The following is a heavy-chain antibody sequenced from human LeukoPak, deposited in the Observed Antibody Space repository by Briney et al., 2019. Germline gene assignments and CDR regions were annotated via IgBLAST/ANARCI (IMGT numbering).Heavy chain of an antibody. V-gene: IGHV1-69*05. J-gene: IGHJ5*02. CDR3: ARVSGYLENWFDP. D-gene: IGHD3-3*01. Sequence: SVKVSCKASGGTFISYAISRVRQAPGQGLEWMGGIIPIFGTANYAQKFQGRVTITTDESTSTAYMELSSLRSEDTAVYYCARVSGYLENWFDPWGQGTLVTVSS. CDR2: IIPIFGTA. CDR1: GGTFISYA.